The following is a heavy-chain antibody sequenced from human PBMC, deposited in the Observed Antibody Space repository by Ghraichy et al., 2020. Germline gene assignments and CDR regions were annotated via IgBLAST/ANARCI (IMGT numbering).Heavy chain of an antibody. CDR1: GGSISPYY. Sequence: SQTLSLTCTVSGGSISPYYWSWIRQPPGKGLEWIGYIYYTGSTNYNPSLTSPLTISLDTSKNQFSLKLTSVTAADTAVYYCAREGPAGNIDYWGQGTLVTVSS. CDR2: IYYTGST. J-gene: IGHJ4*02. V-gene: IGHV4-59*01. D-gene: IGHD6-13*01. CDR3: AREGPAGNIDY.